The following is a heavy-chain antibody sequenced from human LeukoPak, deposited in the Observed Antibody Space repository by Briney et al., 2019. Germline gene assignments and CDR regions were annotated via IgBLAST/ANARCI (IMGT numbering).Heavy chain of an antibody. CDR3: ARGRYSNYYGLDV. CDR1: GFTFSTYG. V-gene: IGHV3-33*01. J-gene: IGHJ6*02. Sequence: GKSLRLSCAASGFTFSTYGMHWVRQAPGKGLEGVALIWNDGSRRYYLDSVKGRFPISRDDSNSTLSLQMNSLRVEDTAVYYCARGRYSNYYGLDVWGQGTTVTVSS. D-gene: IGHD4-11*01. CDR2: IWNDGSRR.